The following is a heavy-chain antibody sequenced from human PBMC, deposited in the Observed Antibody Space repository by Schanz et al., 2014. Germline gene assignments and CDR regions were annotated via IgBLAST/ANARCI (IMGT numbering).Heavy chain of an antibody. V-gene: IGHV1-46*01. CDR2: IHSTGGTT. D-gene: IGHD4-4*01. CDR3: ASALTTWGGMDV. J-gene: IGHJ6*02. CDR1: EYTFTRHY. Sequence: QVQWVQSGADVKKPGTAVKVSCKASEYTFTRHYMHWVRQAPGQGLEWMGIIHSTGGTTSHAQKFQGRVTMTRDAPSSTVYMVLSSLRSEDPAVYYCASALTTWGGMDVWGQGTTVTVSS.